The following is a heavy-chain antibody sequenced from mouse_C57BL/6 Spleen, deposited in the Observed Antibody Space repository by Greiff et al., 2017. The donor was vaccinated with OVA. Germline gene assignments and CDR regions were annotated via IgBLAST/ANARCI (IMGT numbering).Heavy chain of an antibody. D-gene: IGHD1-1*01. Sequence: EVKVVESGAELVKPGASVKLSCTASGFNIKDYYMHWVKQRTEQGLEWIGRIDPEDGETKYAPKFQGKATITADTSSNTAYLQLSSLTSEDTAVYYCARGSSFSYYAMDYWGQGTSVTVSS. V-gene: IGHV14-2*01. CDR1: GFNIKDYY. CDR2: IDPEDGET. J-gene: IGHJ4*01. CDR3: ARGSSFSYYAMDY.